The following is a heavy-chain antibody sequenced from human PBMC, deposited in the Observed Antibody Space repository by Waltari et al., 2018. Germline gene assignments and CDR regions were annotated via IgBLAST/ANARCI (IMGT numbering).Heavy chain of an antibody. Sequence: EVQLVESGGGLVQPGGSLRLSCAASGFTFSTYWMTWVRQAPGKVLEWVASIKQDGSEKYYVDSVKGRFTISRDNAKNSLYLQMNSLRDEDTAVYYCARGLSIRAMTMVVTIDYWGQGTLVTVSS. V-gene: IGHV3-7*01. J-gene: IGHJ4*02. D-gene: IGHD4-17*01. CDR1: GFTFSTYW. CDR2: IKQDGSEK. CDR3: ARGLSIRAMTMVVTIDY.